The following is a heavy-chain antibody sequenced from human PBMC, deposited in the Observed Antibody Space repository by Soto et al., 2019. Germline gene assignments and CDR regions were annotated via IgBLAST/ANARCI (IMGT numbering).Heavy chain of an antibody. Sequence: ASVKVSCKASGGTFSSYAISWVRQAPGQGLEWMGGIIPIFGTANYAQKFQGRVTITADESTSTAYMELSSLRSEDTAVYYCARGGIAAAGRGFDPWGQGTLVTVSS. D-gene: IGHD6-13*01. V-gene: IGHV1-69*13. CDR1: GGTFSSYA. J-gene: IGHJ5*02. CDR2: IIPIFGTA. CDR3: ARGGIAAAGRGFDP.